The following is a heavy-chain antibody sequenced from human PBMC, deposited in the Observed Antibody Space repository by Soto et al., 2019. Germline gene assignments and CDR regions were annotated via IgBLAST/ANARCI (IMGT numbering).Heavy chain of an antibody. V-gene: IGHV3-21*01. Sequence: PGGSLRLSCAASGFTFSSYSMNWVRQAPGKGLEWVSSISSSSSYIYYADSVKGRFTISRDNAKNSLYLQMNSLRAEDTAVYYCARIASHEKRGIAVAVPLDYWGQGTLVTVSS. D-gene: IGHD6-19*01. J-gene: IGHJ4*02. CDR3: ARIASHEKRGIAVAVPLDY. CDR2: ISSSSSYI. CDR1: GFTFSSYS.